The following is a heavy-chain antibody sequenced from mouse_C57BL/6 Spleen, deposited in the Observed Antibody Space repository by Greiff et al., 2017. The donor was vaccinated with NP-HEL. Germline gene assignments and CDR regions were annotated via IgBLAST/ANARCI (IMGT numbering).Heavy chain of an antibody. D-gene: IGHD1-1*01. CDR3: AREGITTVVAHWYFDV. J-gene: IGHJ1*03. CDR1: GYTFTSYG. CDR2: IYPRSGNT. Sequence: LQESGAELARPGASVKLSCKASGYTFTSYGISWVKQRTGQGLEWIGEIYPRSGNTYYNEKFKGKATLTADKSSSTAYMELRSLTSEDSAVYFCAREGITTVVAHWYFDVWGTGTTVTVSS. V-gene: IGHV1-81*01.